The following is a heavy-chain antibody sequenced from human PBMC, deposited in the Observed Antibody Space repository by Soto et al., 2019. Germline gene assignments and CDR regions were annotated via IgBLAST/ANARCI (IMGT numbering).Heavy chain of an antibody. CDR1: WYTFSSHG. CDR3: ARDRSGGRWLQLSPFDY. CDR2: ISAYNGHT. Sequence: GASVKVSCQASWYTFSSHGLSWVGQASGQGLQWMGWISAYNGHTNYAQKLQGRVTMTTDTSTSTAYMELRSPRSDDTAVYYCARDRSGGRWLQLSPFDYRG. J-gene: IGHJ4*01. D-gene: IGHD5-12*01. V-gene: IGHV1-18*01.